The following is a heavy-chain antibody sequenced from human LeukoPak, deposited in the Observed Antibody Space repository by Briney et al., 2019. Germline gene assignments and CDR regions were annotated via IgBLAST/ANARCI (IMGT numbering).Heavy chain of an antibody. D-gene: IGHD6-13*01. Sequence: GGSLRLSCAGSGFTFSTFSMNWVRQAPGKGLEWVASISSSSGHIYYADSVRGRFTISRDNAKNSTYLHMNSLRAEDTAIYYCARDIAAAGNYWGQGTLVTVSS. CDR2: ISSSSGHI. CDR3: ARDIAAAGNY. CDR1: GFTFSTFS. J-gene: IGHJ4*02. V-gene: IGHV3-21*01.